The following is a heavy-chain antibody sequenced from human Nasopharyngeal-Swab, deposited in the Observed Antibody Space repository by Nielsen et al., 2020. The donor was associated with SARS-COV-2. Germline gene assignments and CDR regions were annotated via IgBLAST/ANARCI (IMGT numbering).Heavy chain of an antibody. CDR2: ISRGTDT. CDR3: AGGGPQYDFYGMEV. CDR1: GGPFRDYF. J-gene: IGHJ6*02. V-gene: IGHV4-34*01. Sequence: SETLSPTCSFSGGPFRDYFWTWVRQPPGRGLEWIGEISRGTDTEYNPSLRSRAIISADPSRNQFSLCLASVTAADTATYFCAGGGPQYDFYGMEVWGQGTTVTVSS.